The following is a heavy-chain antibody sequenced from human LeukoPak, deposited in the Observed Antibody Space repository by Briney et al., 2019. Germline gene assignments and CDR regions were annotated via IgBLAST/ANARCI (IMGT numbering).Heavy chain of an antibody. CDR3: AKTSVGEGRIIGSGYFDN. CDR1: GYTFTGYY. V-gene: IGHV1-2*02. CDR2: INPNSGGT. Sequence: ASVKVSCKASGYTFTGYYMHWVRQAPGQGLEWMGWINPNSGGTNYAQKFQGRVTMTRDTSISTAYMELSRLRSDDTAVYYCAKTSVGEGRIIGSGYFDNWGQGTLVTVSS. J-gene: IGHJ4*02. D-gene: IGHD2-15*01.